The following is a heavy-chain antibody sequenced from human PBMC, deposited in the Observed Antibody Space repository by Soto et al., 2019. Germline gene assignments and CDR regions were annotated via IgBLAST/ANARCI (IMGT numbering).Heavy chain of an antibody. CDR1: GGSISSDY. V-gene: IGHV4-59*01. J-gene: IGHJ4*02. Sequence: SETLSLTCTVSGGSISSDYWSWVRQPPGKGLEWIGYIYFSGSTSYNPSLESRVTISLDASKTQFSLKLRSLTTADTAVYYCARVGGVAARTFAYWGQGTLVTVSS. CDR3: ARVGGVAARTFAY. D-gene: IGHD6-6*01. CDR2: IYFSGST.